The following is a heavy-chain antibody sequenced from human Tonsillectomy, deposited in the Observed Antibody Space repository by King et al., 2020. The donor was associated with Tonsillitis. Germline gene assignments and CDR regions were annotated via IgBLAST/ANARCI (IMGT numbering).Heavy chain of an antibody. V-gene: IGHV3-15*01. J-gene: IGHJ4*02. CDR2: IKSKTDGGTT. D-gene: IGHD4/OR15-4a*01. Sequence: QLVQSGGGLVKPGGSLRLSCAVSGFTFSNAWMNWVRQAPGKGLEWIGHIKSKTDGGTTDYAAPVKGRFTISRDDSKKMLYLQMNSLKSQDTAVYYCSSALLYFVHLVLHDYWGQGTPVTVSS. CDR3: SSALLYFVHLVLHDY. CDR1: GFTFSNAW.